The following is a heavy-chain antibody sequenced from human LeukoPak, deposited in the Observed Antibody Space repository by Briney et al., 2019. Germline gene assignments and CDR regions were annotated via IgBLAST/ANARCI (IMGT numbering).Heavy chain of an antibody. CDR1: RFTFDDYA. Sequence: GMSVTLPCAASRFTFDDYAMLCLRHAPGKGLEWFSAISWSNDNIDHKHYVKGRFTIPRHNAKDSMYPKRMSLSPEDTAVYLCAREHYDYVTCVYFGLWGQGTLVTVSS. D-gene: IGHD3/OR15-3a*01. J-gene: IGHJ4*02. V-gene: IGHV3-9*01. CDR3: AREHYDYVTCVYFGL. CDR2: ISWSNDNI.